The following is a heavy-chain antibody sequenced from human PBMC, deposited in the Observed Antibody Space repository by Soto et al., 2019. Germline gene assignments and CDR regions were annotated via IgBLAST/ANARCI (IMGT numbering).Heavy chain of an antibody. CDR2: ISYDGSNK. CDR3: AKEGGGHDSSGYYLGY. V-gene: IGHV3-30*18. D-gene: IGHD3-22*01. J-gene: IGHJ4*02. Sequence: QVQLVESGGGVVQPGRSLRLSCAASGFTFSSYGMHWVRQAPGKGLEWVAVISYDGSNKYYADSVKGRFTISRDNSKNTLYLQMNSLRAEDTAVYYCAKEGGGHDSSGYYLGYWGQGTLVTVSS. CDR1: GFTFSSYG.